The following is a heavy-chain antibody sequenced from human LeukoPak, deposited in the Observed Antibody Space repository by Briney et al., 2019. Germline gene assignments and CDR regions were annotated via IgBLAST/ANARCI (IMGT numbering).Heavy chain of an antibody. CDR3: ARGLLQWLVYYYYYMDV. Sequence: ASVKVFCKASVYTFTSYGIIWVRQAPGQGLEWMGWMNPNSGNTGYAQKFQGRVTMTRNTSISTAYMELSSLRSEDTAVYYCARGLLQWLVYYYYYMDVWGKGTTVTVSS. CDR2: MNPNSGNT. CDR1: VYTFTSYG. V-gene: IGHV1-8*02. D-gene: IGHD6-19*01. J-gene: IGHJ6*03.